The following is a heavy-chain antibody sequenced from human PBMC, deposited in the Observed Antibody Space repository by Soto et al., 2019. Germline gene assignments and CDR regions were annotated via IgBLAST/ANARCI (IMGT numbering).Heavy chain of an antibody. J-gene: IGHJ4*02. CDR1: GFTFSSYA. D-gene: IGHD2-15*01. Sequence: EVQLLESGGGLVQPGGSLRLSCAASGFTFSSYAMSWVRQAPGKGLEWVSAISGSGGSTYYADSVKGRFTISRDNSKNTLYLQMNSLRAEDTAVYYCAKDRDIVVPGRGDYSDYWGQGTLVTVSS. CDR2: ISGSGGST. CDR3: AKDRDIVVPGRGDYSDY. V-gene: IGHV3-23*01.